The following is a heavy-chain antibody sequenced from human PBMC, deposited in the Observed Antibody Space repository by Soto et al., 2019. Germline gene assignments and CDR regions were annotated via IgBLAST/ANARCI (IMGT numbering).Heavy chain of an antibody. CDR1: GFTFSSYS. V-gene: IGHV3-21*01. Sequence: GGSLRLSCAASGFTFSSYSMNWVRQAPGKGLEWVSSISSSSYIYYADSVEGRFTISRDNAKNSLYLQMNSLRAEDTAVYYCASDSLYCSSTSCYRAPLNWFDPWGQGTLVTVSS. CDR3: ASDSLYCSSTSCYRAPLNWFDP. J-gene: IGHJ5*02. CDR2: ISSSSYI. D-gene: IGHD2-2*01.